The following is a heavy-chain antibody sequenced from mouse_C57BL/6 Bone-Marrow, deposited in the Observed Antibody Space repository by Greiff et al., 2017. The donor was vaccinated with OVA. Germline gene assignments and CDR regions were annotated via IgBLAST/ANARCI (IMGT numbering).Heavy chain of an antibody. CDR3: ATSYYSNYGGFAY. CDR2: IYPGSGST. J-gene: IGHJ3*01. V-gene: IGHV1-55*01. D-gene: IGHD2-5*01. CDR1: GYTFTSYW. Sequence: VQLQQPGAELVKPGASVKMSCKASGYTFTSYWLTWVKQRPGQGLEWIGDIYPGSGSTNYNEKFKSKATLTVDTSSSTASMQLSSLTSEDSAVYYCATSYYSNYGGFAYWGQGTLVTVSA.